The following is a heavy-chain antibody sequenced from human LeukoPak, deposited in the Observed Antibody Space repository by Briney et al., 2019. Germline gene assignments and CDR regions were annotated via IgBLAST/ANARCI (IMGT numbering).Heavy chain of an antibody. D-gene: IGHD6-13*01. CDR3: ARVSAAHYYYYMDV. J-gene: IGHJ6*03. Sequence: GASVKVSCKASGYTFTSYGISWVRQAPGQGLEWMGWINPNSGGTNYAQKFQGRVTMTRDTSISTAYMELSRLRSDDTAVYYCARVSAAHYYYYMDVWGKGTTVTVSS. CDR1: GYTFTSYG. CDR2: INPNSGGT. V-gene: IGHV1-2*02.